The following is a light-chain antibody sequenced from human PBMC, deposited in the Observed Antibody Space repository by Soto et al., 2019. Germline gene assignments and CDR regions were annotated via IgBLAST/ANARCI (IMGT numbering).Light chain of an antibody. V-gene: IGKV1-5*03. CDR2: KAS. J-gene: IGKJ3*01. CDR1: QTISSW. CDR3: QQDLRPPLT. Sequence: DIQMTQSPSTLSGSVGDRFTITFRASQTISSWLDWYQQKPGKAPKLLIYKASTLKSGVPSRFSGSGSGTEFTLTISSLQPEDFATYYCQQDLRPPLTFGPGTKVDI.